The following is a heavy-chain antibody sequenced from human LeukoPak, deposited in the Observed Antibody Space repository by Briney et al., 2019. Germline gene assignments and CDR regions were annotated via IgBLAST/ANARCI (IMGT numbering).Heavy chain of an antibody. V-gene: IGHV1-2*02. CDR3: ASQPLYYYYGMDV. CDR2: INPNSGGT. CDR1: GYTFTGYY. J-gene: IGHJ6*02. D-gene: IGHD2-2*01. Sequence: GASVKVSCKASGYTFTGYYMHWVRQAPGQGLEWMGWINPNSGGTNYAQKFQGRVTMTRDTSISTAYMELSRLRSDDTAVYHCASQPLYYYYGMDVWGQGTTVTVSS.